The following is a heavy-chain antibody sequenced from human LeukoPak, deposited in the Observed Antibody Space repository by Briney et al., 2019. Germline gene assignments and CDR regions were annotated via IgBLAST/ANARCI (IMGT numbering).Heavy chain of an antibody. CDR3: ARGIRRLDSSSWSLCYFDY. V-gene: IGHV1-69*01. J-gene: IGHJ4*02. CDR2: IVAICGTA. Sequence: SVKVSCNASGGTFSSYAISWVRQAAGQGLEWMGGIVAICGTANYAQKFQGRVTVTADESTSTAYMELSSLRSEDTAVYYCARGIRRLDSSSWSLCYFDYWGQGTLVTVSS. CDR1: GGTFSSYA. D-gene: IGHD6-13*01.